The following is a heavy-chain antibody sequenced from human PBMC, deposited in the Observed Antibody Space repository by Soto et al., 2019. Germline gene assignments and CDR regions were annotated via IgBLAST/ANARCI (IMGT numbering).Heavy chain of an antibody. CDR3: ANGDSLGPKTGYAFDP. Sequence: SPTLSLTCVISGDSVSSNTPSWYSTRQSPSRGNEWLGRTYCRTKRYNDYAVSLKTQIRINPFTSCSQCSRLLNSVTPEDTAVYFCANGDSLGPKTGYAFDPWGQGIMATVCS. CDR1: GDSVSSNTPS. V-gene: IGHV6-1*01. CDR2: TYCRTKRYN. J-gene: IGHJ5*02. D-gene: IGHD5-12*01.